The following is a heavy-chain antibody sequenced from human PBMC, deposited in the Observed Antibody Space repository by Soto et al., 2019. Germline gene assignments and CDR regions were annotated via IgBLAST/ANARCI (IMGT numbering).Heavy chain of an antibody. CDR2: ISYDGSNK. J-gene: IGHJ4*02. CDR1: GFTFSSYG. V-gene: IGHV3-30*18. Sequence: VGSLRLSCAASGFTFSSYGMHWVRQAPGKGLEWVAVISYDGSNKYYADSAKGRFTISRDNSKNTLYLQMNSLRAEDTAVYYCAKVGRKSYYDFWSAYYFDYWGQGTLVTVSS. CDR3: AKVGRKSYYDFWSAYYFDY. D-gene: IGHD3-3*01.